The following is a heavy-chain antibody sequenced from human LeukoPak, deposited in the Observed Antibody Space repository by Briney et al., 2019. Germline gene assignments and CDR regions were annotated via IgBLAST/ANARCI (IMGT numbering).Heavy chain of an antibody. V-gene: IGHV3-74*01. CDR3: ARAAPTDY. Sequence: GGSLRLSCAASGFTFSSHGFHWVRQAPGKGLVWVSHITTDGSGTYYADSVKGRFTVSRDNAKNTLYLQMNSLRVEDTALYYRARAAPTDYWGQGTLVSVSS. CDR2: ITTDGSGT. D-gene: IGHD6-6*01. J-gene: IGHJ4*02. CDR1: GFTFSSHG.